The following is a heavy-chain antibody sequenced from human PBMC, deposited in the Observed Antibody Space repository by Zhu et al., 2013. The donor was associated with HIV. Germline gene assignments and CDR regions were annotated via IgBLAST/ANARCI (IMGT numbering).Heavy chain of an antibody. J-gene: IGHJ4*02. V-gene: IGHV1-2*02. CDR1: GYTFNDYF. D-gene: IGHD6-13*01. CDR2: INPKTGGT. Sequence: QVQLVQSGAEVKKPGASVRVSCKASGYTFNDYFVHWVRQAPGQGLEWMGWINPKTGGTDSAQNFQGRVTMARDTSIFTTYMDLTSLTSGDTAVYYCARVTVATSWYLRLWTTWGQGTLVTVSS. CDR3: ARVTVATSWYLRLWTT.